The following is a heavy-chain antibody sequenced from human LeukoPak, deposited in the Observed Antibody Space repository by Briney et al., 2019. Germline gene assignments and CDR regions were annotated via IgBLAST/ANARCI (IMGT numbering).Heavy chain of an antibody. CDR1: GGSISSYY. D-gene: IGHD3-22*01. CDR2: IYYSGST. V-gene: IGHV4-59*08. J-gene: IGHJ3*02. CDR3: ARTMIRRAFDI. Sequence: SETLSLTCTVSGGSISSYYWSWIRQPPGKGLGWIGYIYYSGSTNYNPSLKSRVTISVDTSKNQFSLKLSSVTAADTAVYYCARTMIRRAFDIWGQGTMVTVSS.